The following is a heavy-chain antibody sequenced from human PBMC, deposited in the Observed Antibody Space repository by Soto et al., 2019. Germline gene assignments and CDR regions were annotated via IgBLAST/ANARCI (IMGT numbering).Heavy chain of an antibody. CDR1: GGSNSRGDYY. J-gene: IGHJ5*02. V-gene: IGHV4-30-4*01. D-gene: IGHD3-10*01. CDR3: ATGLWFGELLWYSCFGP. Sequence: PSETRSLTGTVSGGSNSRGDYYWSWIRQHTGKGLQWIRYFYCSCITYYNPSLQSLVSISVDTPKNHILLKLSSLSAAYTALYSCATGLWFGELLWYSCFGPWGKGTLVTLST. CDR2: FYCSCIT.